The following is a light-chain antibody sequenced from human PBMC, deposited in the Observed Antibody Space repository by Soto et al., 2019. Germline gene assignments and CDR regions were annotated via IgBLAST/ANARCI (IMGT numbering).Light chain of an antibody. CDR1: SSDVGGYNY. J-gene: IGLJ1*01. Sequence: QSALTPPRSVSGSPGQSVTISCTGTSSDVGGYNYVSWYQQHPGKVPKLMIYDVSKRPSGVPDRFSGSKSGNTASLTISGLQSDDEADYYSCSYAGSYTLYVFGTGTQLTVL. V-gene: IGLV2-11*01. CDR2: DVS. CDR3: CSYAGSYTLYV.